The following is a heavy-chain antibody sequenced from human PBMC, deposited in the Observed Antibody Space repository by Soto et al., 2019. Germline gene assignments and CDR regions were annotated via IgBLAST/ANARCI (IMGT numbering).Heavy chain of an antibody. Sequence: PGGSLRLSCAASGFTFSSYGMHWVRQAPGKGLEWVAVISYDGSNKYYADSVKGRFTISRDNSKNTLYLQMNSLRAEDTAVYYCAKDGGGGFWDRVYYYYYGMDVWGQGTTVTVSS. CDR2: ISYDGSNK. V-gene: IGHV3-30*18. CDR1: GFTFSSYG. J-gene: IGHJ6*02. D-gene: IGHD3-3*01. CDR3: AKDGGGGFWDRVYYYYYGMDV.